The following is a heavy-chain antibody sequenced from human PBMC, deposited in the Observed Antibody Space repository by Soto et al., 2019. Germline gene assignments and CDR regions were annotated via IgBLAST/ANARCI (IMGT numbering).Heavy chain of an antibody. V-gene: IGHV4-4*02. Sequence: TLSLTCAVSGGSISSSNWWSWVRQPPGKGLEWIGEIYHSGSTNYNPSLKSRVTISVDKSKNQFSLKLSSVTAADTAVYYCASSSYYDSSGDPYYYYGMDVWGQGTTVTVSS. J-gene: IGHJ6*02. CDR3: ASSSYYDSSGDPYYYYGMDV. CDR1: GGSISSSNW. D-gene: IGHD3-22*01. CDR2: IYHSGST.